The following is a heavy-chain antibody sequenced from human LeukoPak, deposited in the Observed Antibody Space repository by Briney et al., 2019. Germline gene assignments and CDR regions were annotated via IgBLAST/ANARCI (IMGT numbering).Heavy chain of an antibody. Sequence: PSETLSLTCTVSGGSIGSSTYYWVWIRQPPGKGLEWIGSIYYNGDTYYSPSLQSRVSISVATSKNQFSLKLSSVTAAGTAVYYCARERLSYYYMDAWGKGTTVTVSS. CDR2: IYYNGDT. J-gene: IGHJ6*03. CDR3: ARERLSYYYMDA. V-gene: IGHV4-39*07. D-gene: IGHD1-1*01. CDR1: GGSIGSSTYY.